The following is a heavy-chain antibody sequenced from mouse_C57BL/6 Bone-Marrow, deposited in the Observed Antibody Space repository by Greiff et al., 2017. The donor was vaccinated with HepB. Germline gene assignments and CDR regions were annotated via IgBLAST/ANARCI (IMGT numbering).Heavy chain of an antibody. CDR1: GFTFSSYA. D-gene: IGHD4-1*01. Sequence: EVKLEESGGGLVKPGGSLKLSCAASGFTFSSYAMSWVRQTPEKRLEWVATISDGGSYTYYPDNVKGRFTISRDNAKNNLYLQMSHLKSEDTAMYYCARGTGTGDFDYWGQGTTLTVSS. J-gene: IGHJ2*01. V-gene: IGHV5-4*03. CDR3: ARGTGTGDFDY. CDR2: ISDGGSYT.